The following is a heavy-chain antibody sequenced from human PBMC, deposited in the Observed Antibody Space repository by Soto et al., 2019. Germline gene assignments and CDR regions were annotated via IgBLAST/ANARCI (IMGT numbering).Heavy chain of an antibody. CDR3: AKWVGVVVVAATD. D-gene: IGHD2-15*01. Sequence: ESGGGVVQPGRSLRLSCAASGFTFSSYGMHWVRQAPGKGLEWVAVISYDGSNKYYADSVKGRFTISRDNSKNTLYLQMNSLRAEDTAVYYCAKWVGVVVVAATDWGQGTLVTVSS. J-gene: IGHJ4*02. CDR1: GFTFSSYG. CDR2: ISYDGSNK. V-gene: IGHV3-30*18.